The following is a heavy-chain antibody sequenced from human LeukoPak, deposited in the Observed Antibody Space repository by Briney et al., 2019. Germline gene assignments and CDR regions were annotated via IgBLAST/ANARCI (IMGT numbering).Heavy chain of an antibody. CDR2: IWYDGSNK. D-gene: IGHD3-22*01. Sequence: GRSLRLSCAASGFTFSSYGMHWVRQAPGKGLEWVAVIWYDGSNKYYADSVKGRFTISRDNSKNTLYLQMNSLRAEDTAVYYCARDQAYYDSSGYYGYFDYWGQGTLVTVSS. J-gene: IGHJ4*02. CDR3: ARDQAYYDSSGYYGYFDY. V-gene: IGHV3-33*08. CDR1: GFTFSSYG.